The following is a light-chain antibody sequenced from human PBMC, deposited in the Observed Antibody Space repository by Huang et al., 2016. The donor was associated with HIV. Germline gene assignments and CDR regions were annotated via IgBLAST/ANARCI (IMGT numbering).Light chain of an antibody. CDR1: QGVSNY. CDR3: QKYSSAPKT. J-gene: IGKJ1*01. Sequence: DIQMTQSPCSLSAPAGDRVIITCRASQGVSNYLAWYQQKPGKVPELLIYAASTLQSGVPSRFSGSGSGTDFTLTISSLQPEDVATYYGQKYSSAPKTFGQGTKVEIK. CDR2: AAS. V-gene: IGKV1-27*01.